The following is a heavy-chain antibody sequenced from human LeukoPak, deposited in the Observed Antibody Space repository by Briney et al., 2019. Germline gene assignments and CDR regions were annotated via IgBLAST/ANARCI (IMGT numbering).Heavy chain of an antibody. CDR1: GYTFTGYY. J-gene: IGHJ4*02. V-gene: IGHV1-2*02. CDR3: ARDRVDIVATSLLDY. D-gene: IGHD5-12*01. Sequence: ASVKVSCKASGYTFTGYYMHWVRQAPGQGLEWMGWINPNSGGTNYAQKFQGRVTMTRDTSISTAYMELSRLRSDDTAVYYCARDRVDIVATSLLDYWGQGTLVTASS. CDR2: INPNSGGT.